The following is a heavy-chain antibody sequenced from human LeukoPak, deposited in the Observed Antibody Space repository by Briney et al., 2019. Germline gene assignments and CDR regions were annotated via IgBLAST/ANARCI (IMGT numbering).Heavy chain of an antibody. CDR2: ISSGSDTI. CDR3: ARATRNGYDY. Sequence: RGSLRLSCAASGFTFRIYGMNWVRHAPEKGPEWVSYISSGSDTIYCADSAKGRFTMSRDNAKNSLFLQMNSLRAEDTAVYYCARATRNGYDYWGQGTLVAVSS. V-gene: IGHV3-48*04. J-gene: IGHJ4*02. CDR1: GFTFRIYG. D-gene: IGHD5-24*01.